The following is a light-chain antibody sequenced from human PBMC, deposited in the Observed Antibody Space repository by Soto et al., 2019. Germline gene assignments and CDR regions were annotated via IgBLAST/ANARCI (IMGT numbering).Light chain of an antibody. CDR2: SNN. CDR1: SLNNGSNT. Sequence: QSVLTQTPSASGTPGQGVSISCSGSSLNNGSNTVNWYQQLPGTAPKLLTYSNNQPPLGVPDRVSGSKSGTSASLAISGLQSEDEAVYYCAAWDDSLNGPGVFGTGTKLTVL. J-gene: IGLJ1*01. CDR3: AAWDDSLNGPGV. V-gene: IGLV1-44*01.